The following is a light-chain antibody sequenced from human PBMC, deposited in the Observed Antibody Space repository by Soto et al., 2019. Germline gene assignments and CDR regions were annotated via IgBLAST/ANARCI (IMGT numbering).Light chain of an antibody. CDR1: SSDVGRYNL. CDR3: CSYASSNTFV. J-gene: IGLJ2*01. CDR2: EGS. Sequence: QSALTQPASVSGSPGQSITISCTGTSSDVGRYNLVSWYQQYPGKAPKLLIYEGSERPSGVSNRFSGSKSSNSASLTISGLQAEDEADYYCCSYASSNTFVFGGGTKVTVL. V-gene: IGLV2-23*01.